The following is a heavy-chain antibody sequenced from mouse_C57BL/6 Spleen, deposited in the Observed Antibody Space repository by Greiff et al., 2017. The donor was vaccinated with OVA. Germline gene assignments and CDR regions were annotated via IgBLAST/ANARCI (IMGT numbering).Heavy chain of an antibody. Sequence: QVQLQQSGAELVRPGTSVKVSCKASGYAFTNYLLEWVKQRPGQGLEWIGVINPGRGGTNYNEKFKGKATLTADKSSSTAYMQLSSLTSEDSAGYFCARSSYGNYGYWYFDVWGTGTTVTVSS. D-gene: IGHD2-1*01. CDR1: GYAFTNYL. V-gene: IGHV1-54*01. J-gene: IGHJ1*03. CDR2: INPGRGGT. CDR3: ARSSYGNYGYWYFDV.